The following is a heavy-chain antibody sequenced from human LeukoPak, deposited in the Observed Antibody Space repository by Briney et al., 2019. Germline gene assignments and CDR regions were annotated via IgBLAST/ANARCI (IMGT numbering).Heavy chain of an antibody. Sequence: ASVKVSCKASGYTFTSYGISWVRQAPGQGLEWMGWISAYNGNTNYAQKFQGRVTITADKSTSTAYMELSSLRSEDTAVYYCARRTGRSYYFDYWGQGTLVTVSS. CDR3: ARRTGRSYYFDY. D-gene: IGHD3-16*02. CDR2: ISAYNGNT. J-gene: IGHJ4*02. CDR1: GYTFTSYG. V-gene: IGHV1-18*01.